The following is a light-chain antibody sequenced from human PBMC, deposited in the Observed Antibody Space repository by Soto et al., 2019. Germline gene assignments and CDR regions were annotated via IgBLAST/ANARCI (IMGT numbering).Light chain of an antibody. V-gene: IGKV3-15*01. Sequence: EKVMTQSPAALSVSPWERATLSGRASQSVRSNLAWYQQKPGQPPRLLIYDASTRATGIPSRFSGSGSGTEFTLTISSLKSEDFAVYYCQQYDNWPRTFGQGTKVDIK. J-gene: IGKJ1*01. CDR1: QSVRSN. CDR3: QQYDNWPRT. CDR2: DAS.